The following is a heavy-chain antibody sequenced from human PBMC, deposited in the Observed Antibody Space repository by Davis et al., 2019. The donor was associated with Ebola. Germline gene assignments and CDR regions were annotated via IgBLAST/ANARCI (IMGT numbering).Heavy chain of an antibody. Sequence: AASVKVSCKASGYTFTSYGISWVRQAPGQGLEWMGWISAYNGNTNYAQKLQGRVTMTTDTSTSTAYMELRSLRSDDTAVCYCARGGLIAAAGSTFDYWGRGTLVTVSS. V-gene: IGHV1-18*01. D-gene: IGHD6-13*01. CDR2: ISAYNGNT. CDR1: GYTFTSYG. J-gene: IGHJ4*02. CDR3: ARGGLIAAAGSTFDY.